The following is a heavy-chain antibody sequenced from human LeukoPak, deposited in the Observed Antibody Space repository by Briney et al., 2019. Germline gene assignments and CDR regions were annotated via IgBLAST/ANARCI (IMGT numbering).Heavy chain of an antibody. J-gene: IGHJ4*02. CDR2: ISSSTSYI. Sequence: GGSLRLSCAASGFTFSTYNMNWVRQAPGKGLEWVSSISSSTSYIYYADSVKGRFTISRDNAKNSLYLQMSSLRADDTAVYYCARDLMTTVTTIDYWGQGTLVTVSS. V-gene: IGHV3-21*01. D-gene: IGHD4-11*01. CDR3: ARDLMTTVTTIDY. CDR1: GFTFSTYN.